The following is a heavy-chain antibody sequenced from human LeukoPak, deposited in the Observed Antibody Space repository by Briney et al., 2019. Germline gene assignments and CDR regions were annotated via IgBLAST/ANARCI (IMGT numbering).Heavy chain of an antibody. CDR1: GGSISSSRYY. CDR3: ARHIVVVVAATGSFWFDP. Sequence: PSETLSLTCTVSGGSISSSRYYWGWIRQPPGKGLEWIGSIYYSGSTYYNPSLKSRVTISVDTSKNQFSLKLSSVTAADTAVYYCARHIVVVVAATGSFWFDPWGQGTLVTVSS. D-gene: IGHD2-15*01. CDR2: IYYSGST. V-gene: IGHV4-39*01. J-gene: IGHJ5*02.